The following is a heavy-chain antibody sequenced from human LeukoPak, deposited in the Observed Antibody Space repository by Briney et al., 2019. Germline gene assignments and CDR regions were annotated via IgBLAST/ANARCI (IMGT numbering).Heavy chain of an antibody. CDR2: IKYDGSEK. V-gene: IGHV3-7*01. CDR3: AREEWWFDS. CDR1: GFTFSSYW. J-gene: IGHJ5*01. D-gene: IGHD2-8*01. Sequence: GGSLRLSCEASGFTFSSYWMSWVRQAPGKGLEWVANIKYDGSEKHYVDSVKGRFTISRDNAKNSLYLQMNSPRAEDTAVYYCAREEWWFDSWGQGTLVTVSS.